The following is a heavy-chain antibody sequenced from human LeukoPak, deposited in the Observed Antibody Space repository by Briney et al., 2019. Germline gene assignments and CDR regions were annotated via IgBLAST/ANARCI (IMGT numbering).Heavy chain of an antibody. Sequence: ASVKVSCKASGYTFTSYAMNWVRQAPGQGLEWMGWINTNTGNPTYAQGFTGRFVFSLDTSVSTAYLQISSLKAEDTAVYYCARVFRVVVVAATPLGYWGQGTLVTVSS. CDR2: INTNTGNP. CDR3: ARVFRVVVVAATPLGY. J-gene: IGHJ4*02. V-gene: IGHV7-4-1*02. CDR1: GYTFTSYA. D-gene: IGHD2-15*01.